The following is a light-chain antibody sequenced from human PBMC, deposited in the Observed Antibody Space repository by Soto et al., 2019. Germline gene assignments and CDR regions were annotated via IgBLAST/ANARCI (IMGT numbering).Light chain of an antibody. J-gene: IGLJ3*02. V-gene: IGLV1-51*01. Sequence: QSVLTQPPSVSAAPGQKVTISCSGSSSNIGSNYVSWYQQLPGAAPKLLIYDNSQRPSGIPDRFSGSKSGTSATLGITGLQTGGEADFYCPTWDSSPLGFGGGTKLTVL. CDR1: SSNIGSNY. CDR2: DNS. CDR3: PTWDSSPLG.